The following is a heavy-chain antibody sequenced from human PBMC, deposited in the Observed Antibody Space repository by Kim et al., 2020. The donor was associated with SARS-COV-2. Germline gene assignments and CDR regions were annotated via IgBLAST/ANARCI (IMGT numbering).Heavy chain of an antibody. D-gene: IGHD6-13*01. J-gene: IGHJ3*02. Sequence: FQGRVTITADESTSTAYMELSSLRSEDTAVYYCARGYSSSWYSRGDAFDIWGQGTMVTVSS. CDR3: ARGYSSSWYSRGDAFDI. V-gene: IGHV1-69*01.